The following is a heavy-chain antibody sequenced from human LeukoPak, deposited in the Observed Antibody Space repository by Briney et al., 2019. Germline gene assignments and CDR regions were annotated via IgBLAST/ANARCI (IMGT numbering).Heavy chain of an antibody. D-gene: IGHD3-3*01. CDR3: ARQLRFLEWNPSVYMDV. Sequence: SETLSLTCTVSGDSITSGTYYWTWIRQPAGKGLEWIGRIYTSGSTNYNPSLKSRVTISLDTSKNHFSLRLSSVTAADTAVYYCARQLRFLEWNPSVYMDVWGKGTTVTVSS. CDR1: GDSITSGTYY. J-gene: IGHJ6*03. CDR2: IYTSGST. V-gene: IGHV4-61*02.